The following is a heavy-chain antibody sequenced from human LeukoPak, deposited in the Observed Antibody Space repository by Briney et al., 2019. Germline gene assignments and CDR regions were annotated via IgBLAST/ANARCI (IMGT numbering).Heavy chain of an antibody. J-gene: IGHJ4*02. Sequence: LEWVSSISSSSSYIYYADSVKGRFTISRDNAKNSLYLQMNSLRAEDTAVYYCARGDTLFDYWGQGTLVTVSS. CDR2: ISSSSSYI. V-gene: IGHV3-21*01. CDR3: ARGDTLFDY.